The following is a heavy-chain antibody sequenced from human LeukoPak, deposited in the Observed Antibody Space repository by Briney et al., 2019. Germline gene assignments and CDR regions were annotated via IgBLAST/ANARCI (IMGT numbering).Heavy chain of an antibody. CDR1: GSTFDDYA. V-gene: IGHV3-9*01. Sequence: PGGSLRLSCAASGSTFDDYAMHWVRQAPGKGLEWVSGISWNSGSIGYADSVKGRFTISRDNAKNSLYLQMNSLRAEDTALYYCAKDRDGHDYYFDYWGQGTLVTVSS. J-gene: IGHJ4*02. CDR2: ISWNSGSI. D-gene: IGHD5-24*01. CDR3: AKDRDGHDYYFDY.